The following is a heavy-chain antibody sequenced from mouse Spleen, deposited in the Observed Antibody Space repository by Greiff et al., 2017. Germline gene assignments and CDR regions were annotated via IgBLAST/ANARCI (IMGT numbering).Heavy chain of an antibody. CDR2: ISSGGGNT. J-gene: IGHJ3*01. V-gene: IGHV5-9-3*01. Sequence: EVQVVESGGGLVKLGGSLKLSCAASGFTFSSYAMSWVRQTPEKRLEWVATISSGGGNTYYPDSVKGRFTISRDNAKNTLYLQMSSLKSEDTAMYYCARHTDYYGSSHFAYWGQGTLVTVSA. D-gene: IGHD1-1*01. CDR1: GFTFSSYA. CDR3: ARHTDYYGSSHFAY.